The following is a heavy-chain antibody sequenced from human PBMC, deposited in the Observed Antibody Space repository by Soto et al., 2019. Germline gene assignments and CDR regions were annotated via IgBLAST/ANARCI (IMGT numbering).Heavy chain of an antibody. D-gene: IGHD1-26*01. J-gene: IGHJ3*02. Sequence: PGGSLRLSCAASGFTFSSYAMHWVRQAPGKGLEWVAVISYDGSNKYYADSVKGRFTISRDNSKNTLYLQMNSLRAEDTAVYYCARAGATDAFDIWGQETMVTVSS. V-gene: IGHV3-30-3*01. CDR1: GFTFSSYA. CDR3: ARAGATDAFDI. CDR2: ISYDGSNK.